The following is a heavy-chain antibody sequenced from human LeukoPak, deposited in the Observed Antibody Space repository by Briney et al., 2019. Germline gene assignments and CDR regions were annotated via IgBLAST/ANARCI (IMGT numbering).Heavy chain of an antibody. CDR2: INPNSGGT. CDR1: GYTFTGYY. CDR3: ARGPILRFLEWPPGTNYYFDY. V-gene: IGHV1-2*02. D-gene: IGHD3-3*01. Sequence: ASVKVSCKASGYTFTGYYMHWVRQAPGQGLEWMGWINPNSGGTNYAQKFQDRVTMTRDTSISTAYMELSRLRSDDTAVYYCARGPILRFLEWPPGTNYYFDYWGQGTLVTVSS. J-gene: IGHJ4*02.